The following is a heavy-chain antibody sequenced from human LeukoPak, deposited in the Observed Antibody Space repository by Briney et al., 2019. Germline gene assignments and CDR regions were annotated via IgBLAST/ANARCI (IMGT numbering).Heavy chain of an antibody. D-gene: IGHD3-10*01. CDR3: ARDHYSGSGSPGTFALDI. CDR1: GYTFTSYG. CDR2: ISPYSDNT. V-gene: IGHV1-18*01. J-gene: IGHJ3*02. Sequence: ASVKVSCKASGYTFTSYGFSWVRQAPGQGLEWMGWISPYSDNTNYAQNLQGRVTMTTDTSTTTAYMELRSLRSDDTAVYYCARDHYSGSGSPGTFALDIWGQGTMVTVSS.